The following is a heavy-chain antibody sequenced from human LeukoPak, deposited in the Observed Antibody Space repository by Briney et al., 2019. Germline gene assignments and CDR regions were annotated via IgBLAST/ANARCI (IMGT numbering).Heavy chain of an antibody. CDR2: ISYDGSNK. CDR3: ARVGSPYYFDY. Sequence: GRSLRLSCAASGFTFSSYGMHWVRQAPGKGLEWVAVISYDGSNKYYADSVKGRFTISRDNSKNTLYLQMNSLRAEDTAVYYCARVGSPYYFDYWGQGTLVTVSS. J-gene: IGHJ4*02. CDR1: GFTFSSYG. D-gene: IGHD2-15*01. V-gene: IGHV3-30*19.